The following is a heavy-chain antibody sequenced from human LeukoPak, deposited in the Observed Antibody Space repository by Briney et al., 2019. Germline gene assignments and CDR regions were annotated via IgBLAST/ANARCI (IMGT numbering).Heavy chain of an antibody. Sequence: GGSLRLSCAASGFTFSSYSMNWVRQAPGKGLEWISYIGSTSSIIIYADSVKGRFTISRDNAKNSLYPQMNSLRDEDTAVYFCARDKNWSFDYWGQGTLVTVSS. CDR1: GFTFSSYS. V-gene: IGHV3-48*02. CDR2: IGSTSSII. J-gene: IGHJ4*02. D-gene: IGHD1-1*01. CDR3: ARDKNWSFDY.